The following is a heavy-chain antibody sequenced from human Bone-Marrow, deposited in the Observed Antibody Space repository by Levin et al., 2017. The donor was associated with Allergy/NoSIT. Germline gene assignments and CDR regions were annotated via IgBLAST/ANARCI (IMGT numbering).Heavy chain of an antibody. CDR1: GFTFSSYG. J-gene: IGHJ4*02. CDR2: IWYDGSNK. V-gene: IGHV3-33*01. Sequence: AGESLKISCAASGFTFSSYGMHWVRQAPGKGLEWVAVIWYDGSNKYYADSVKGRFTISRDNSKNTLYLQMNSLRAEDTAVYYCARDGSIPLEWGTFPPYYFDYWGQGTLVTVSS. D-gene: IGHD3-16*01. CDR3: ARDGSIPLEWGTFPPYYFDY.